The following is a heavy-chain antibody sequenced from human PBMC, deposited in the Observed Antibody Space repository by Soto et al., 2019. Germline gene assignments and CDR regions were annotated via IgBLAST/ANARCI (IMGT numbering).Heavy chain of an antibody. D-gene: IGHD6-19*01. J-gene: IGHJ4*02. V-gene: IGHV1-18*01. Sequence: GASVKVSCKSSGYTFTSYGISWVRQAPGQGLEGMGWVNAYNGNTNYAQKFQGRVTMTTDTSTSTAYMELRSLRSDDTAVYYCAREAVSGRTGFDYWGQGTLVNVSS. CDR1: GYTFTSYG. CDR2: VNAYNGNT. CDR3: AREAVSGRTGFDY.